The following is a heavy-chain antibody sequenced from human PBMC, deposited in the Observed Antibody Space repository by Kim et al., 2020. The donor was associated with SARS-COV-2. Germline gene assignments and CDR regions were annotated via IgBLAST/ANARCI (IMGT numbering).Heavy chain of an antibody. CDR3: ARENSYGHNHYYYYGMDV. D-gene: IGHD5-18*01. CDR2: ISTSSSTI. CDR1: GFTFSTYS. Sequence: GGSLRLSCAASGFTFSTYSMNWVRQAPGKGLEWVSYISTSSSTIYYADSVKGRFTVSRDNAKNSLFLQMNSLRAEDTAVYYCARENSYGHNHYYYYGMDV. J-gene: IGHJ6*01. V-gene: IGHV3-48*04.